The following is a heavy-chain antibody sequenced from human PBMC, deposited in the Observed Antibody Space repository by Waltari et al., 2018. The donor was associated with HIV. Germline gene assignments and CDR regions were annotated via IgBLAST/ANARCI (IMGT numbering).Heavy chain of an antibody. V-gene: IGHV1-69*04. CDR3: AREEGVTAISYYYYYGMDV. CDR2: ISRILRIA. J-gene: IGHJ6*02. D-gene: IGHD2-21*02. CDR1: GGTFSSYA. Sequence: QVQLVQSGAEVKKPGSSVKVSCKASGGTFSSYAISWVRQAPGQGLGWMGRISRILRIANYAKKFQGRVTITADKSTSTAYMELSSLRSEDTAVYYCAREEGVTAISYYYYYGMDVWGQGTTVTVSS.